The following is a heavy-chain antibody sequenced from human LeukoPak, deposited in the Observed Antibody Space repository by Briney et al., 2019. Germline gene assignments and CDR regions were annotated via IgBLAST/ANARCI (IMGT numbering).Heavy chain of an antibody. J-gene: IGHJ5*02. D-gene: IGHD6-19*01. CDR2: IYYSGST. V-gene: IGHV4-39*07. CDR1: GGSISSSSYY. Sequence: SETLSLTCTVSGGSISSSSYYWGWIRQPPGKGLEWIGSIYYSGSTYYNPSLKSRVTISVDTSKNQFSLKLSSVTAADTAVYYCARDYAGEPAVAGFDPWGQGTLVTVSS. CDR3: ARDYAGEPAVAGFDP.